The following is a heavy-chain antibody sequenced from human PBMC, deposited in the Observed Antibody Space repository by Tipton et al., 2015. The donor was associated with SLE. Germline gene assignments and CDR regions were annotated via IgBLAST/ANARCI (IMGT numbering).Heavy chain of an antibody. Sequence: SLRLSCVASGFAFSSYEMNWVRQAPGKGLEWVSYINPSSSDVYYGNSVKGRFTISRDNAKNSLYLQMNGLGVEDTAVYYCARGGAPHPDLWGRGTLVTVSS. D-gene: IGHD4/OR15-4a*01. CDR1: GFAFSSYE. CDR2: INPSSSDV. V-gene: IGHV3-48*03. J-gene: IGHJ2*01. CDR3: ARGGAPHPDL.